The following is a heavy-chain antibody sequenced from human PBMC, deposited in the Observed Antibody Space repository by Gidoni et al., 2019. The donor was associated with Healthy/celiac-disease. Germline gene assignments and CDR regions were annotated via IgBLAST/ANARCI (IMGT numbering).Heavy chain of an antibody. CDR2: INPSGGST. V-gene: IGHV1-46*01. J-gene: IGHJ4*02. CDR3: ARVDYYDSSGYYYFDY. Sequence: QVQLVQSGAEVKKPGASVKVSCKASGYTFTSYYLHGVRQAPGQGLEWMGIINPSGGSTSYAQKFQGRVTMTRDTSTSTVYMELSSLRSEDTAVYYCARVDYYDSSGYYYFDYWGQGTLVTVSS. D-gene: IGHD3-22*01. CDR1: GYTFTSYY.